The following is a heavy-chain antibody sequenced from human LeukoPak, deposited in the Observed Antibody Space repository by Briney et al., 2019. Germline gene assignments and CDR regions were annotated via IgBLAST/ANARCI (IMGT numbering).Heavy chain of an antibody. J-gene: IGHJ6*03. V-gene: IGHV3-11*04. CDR1: GFRFSDYY. CDR2: ISSSGRTT. CDR3: ARNSGVSVAGFYYYYYMDV. Sequence: GGSLRLSCSGSGFRFSDYYMTWIRQAPGKRLEWVSYISSSGRTTDYADSVKGRFTISRDNAKNSVHLQLNSLRAEDTAVYYCARNSGVSVAGFYYYYYMDVWGKGTAVTVSS. D-gene: IGHD6-19*01.